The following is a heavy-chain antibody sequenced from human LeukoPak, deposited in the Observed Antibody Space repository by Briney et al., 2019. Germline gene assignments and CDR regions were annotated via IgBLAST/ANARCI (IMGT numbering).Heavy chain of an antibody. D-gene: IGHD1-26*01. CDR3: ARSFSGNSGGY. CDR2: FHGGDRT. CDR1: GFTVSSNY. Sequence: TGGSLRLFCAASGFTVSSNYMRWVRRATGEGLEWVSVFHGGDRTYYADYVKGRFTMSRDDSKNTVYLQMNSLRAEDTAVYYCARSFSGNSGGYWGQGTLVTVSS. V-gene: IGHV3-53*01. J-gene: IGHJ4*02.